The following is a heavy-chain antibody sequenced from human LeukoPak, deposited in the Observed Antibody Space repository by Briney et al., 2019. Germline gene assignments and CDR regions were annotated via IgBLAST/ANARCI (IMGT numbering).Heavy chain of an antibody. Sequence: PGGSLRLSCAASGFTFSSYGMHWVRQAPGKGLEWVANIKQDGSEQYYVDSVKGRFTISRDNTKNSLYLQMNSLRAEDTAVYYCARDPGTRITMVRGVIVGKDSYYYMDVWGKGTSVAVSS. D-gene: IGHD3-10*01. CDR3: ARDPGTRITMVRGVIVGKDSYYYMDV. CDR2: IKQDGSEQ. J-gene: IGHJ6*03. CDR1: GFTFSSYG. V-gene: IGHV3-7*01.